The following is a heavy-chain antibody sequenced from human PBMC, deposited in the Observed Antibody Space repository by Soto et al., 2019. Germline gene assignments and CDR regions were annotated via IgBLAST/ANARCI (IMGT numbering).Heavy chain of an antibody. CDR1: GFTFSSYG. J-gene: IGHJ4*02. D-gene: IGHD6-13*01. CDR3: XXXXXXXXGQQLVRLAY. V-gene: IGHV3-33*01. CDR2: IWYDGSNK. Sequence: QVQLVESGGGVVQPGRSLRLSCAASGFTFSSYGMHWVRQAPGKGLEWVAVIWYDGSNKYYADSVKGRFTISRDNSKXXXXXXXXXXXXXXXXXXXXXXXXXXXXGQQLVRLAYWGQGTLVTV.